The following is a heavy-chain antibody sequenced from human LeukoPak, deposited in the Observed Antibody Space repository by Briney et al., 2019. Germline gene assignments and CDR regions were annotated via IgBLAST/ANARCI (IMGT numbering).Heavy chain of an antibody. CDR3: AKDPCGGDCQQLDY. CDR2: ISGSGSYI. D-gene: IGHD2-21*02. CDR1: GFTFSSYS. V-gene: IGHV3-21*04. Sequence: GGSLRLSCAASGFTFSSYSMNWVRQTPGKGLEWVSSISGSGSYIYYADSVKGRFTISRDNSKNTLYLQMNSLRAEDTAVYYCAKDPCGGDCQQLDYWGQGTLVTVSS. J-gene: IGHJ4*02.